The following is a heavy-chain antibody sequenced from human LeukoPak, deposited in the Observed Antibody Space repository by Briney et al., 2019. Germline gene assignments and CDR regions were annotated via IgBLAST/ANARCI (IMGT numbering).Heavy chain of an antibody. J-gene: IGHJ4*02. D-gene: IGHD6-19*01. CDR3: AREQSGTRGWYTVDY. CDR1: GFTFSTYA. Sequence: PGGSLRLSCAASGFTFSTYAITWVRQRAGKGLEWVSAIRPDGDRTYYANSVRGRFTISRDNSKDTVYLQINGLRVEDTAVYYCAREQSGTRGWYTVDYWGQGTLVTVSS. V-gene: IGHV3-23*01. CDR2: IRPDGDRT.